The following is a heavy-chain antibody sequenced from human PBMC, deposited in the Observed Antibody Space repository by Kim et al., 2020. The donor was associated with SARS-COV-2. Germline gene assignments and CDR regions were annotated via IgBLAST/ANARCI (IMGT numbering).Heavy chain of an antibody. Sequence: GGSLRLSCAASGFTFSSYAMHWVRQAPGKGLEWVAVISYDGSNKYYADSVKGRFTISRDNSKNTLYLQMNSLRAEDTAVYYCARGRGLRYFDWFPAAFDIWGQGTMVIVSS. J-gene: IGHJ3*02. CDR1: GFTFSSYA. D-gene: IGHD3-9*01. V-gene: IGHV3-30*04. CDR2: ISYDGSNK. CDR3: ARGRGLRYFDWFPAAFDI.